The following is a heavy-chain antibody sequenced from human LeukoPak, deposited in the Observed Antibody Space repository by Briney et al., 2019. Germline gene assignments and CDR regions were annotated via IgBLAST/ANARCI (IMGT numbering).Heavy chain of an antibody. CDR3: ARDWLYSGSYYNAFDI. V-gene: IGHV4-4*02. D-gene: IGHD1-26*01. CDR2: IYHSGST. CDR1: GGSISSSNW. Sequence: SGTLSLTCAVSGGSISSSNWWSWVRQPPGKGLEWIGEIYHSGSTSYNPSLKSRVTMSVDTSKNQFSLKLSSVTAADTAVYYCARDWLYSGSYYNAFDIWGQGTMVTVSS. J-gene: IGHJ3*02.